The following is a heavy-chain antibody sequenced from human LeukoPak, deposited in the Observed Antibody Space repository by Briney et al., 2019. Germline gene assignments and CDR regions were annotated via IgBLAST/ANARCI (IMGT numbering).Heavy chain of an antibody. D-gene: IGHD3-10*01. CDR2: IYPGDSDT. J-gene: IGHJ4*02. V-gene: IGHV5-51*01. CDR1: GYTFSTHW. CDR3: ARQRQNFYGSGASDF. Sequence: NRGESLKISCKTSGYTFSTHWIVWVRQLPGKGLEWMGVIYPGDSDTRYSPSFQGQVTISVDKSTTTAYLQWSSLKTSDSAMYYCARQRQNFYGSGASDFWGQGTLVTVSS.